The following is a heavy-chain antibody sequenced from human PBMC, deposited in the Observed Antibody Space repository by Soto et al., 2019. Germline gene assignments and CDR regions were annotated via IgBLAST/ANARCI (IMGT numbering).Heavy chain of an antibody. CDR2: IIPNLGIA. J-gene: IGHJ4*02. CDR3: ARVYYDSSGYLDY. CDR1: GGTFSSYT. V-gene: IGHV1-69*02. D-gene: IGHD3-22*01. Sequence: QVQLVQSGAEVKKPGSSVKVSCKASGGTFSSYTISWVRQAPGQVLEWMGRIIPNLGIANYAQKFQGRVTITADKSTITAYMELSSLISEDTAVYYCARVYYDSSGYLDYWGQGTLVTVSS.